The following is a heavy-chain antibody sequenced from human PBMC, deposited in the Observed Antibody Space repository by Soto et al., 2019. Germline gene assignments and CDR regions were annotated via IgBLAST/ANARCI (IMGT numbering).Heavy chain of an antibody. J-gene: IGHJ3*01. V-gene: IGHV1-18*01. Sequence: SASVKVSCLASGYTLSTYGITWVRQAPGQGLDWMGWINPLKGDTKSAANFQDRVTMTTDTSTRTAYMDLRSLRSDDTAVYYCARVKVPAAILGAFDLWGQGTLVTVSS. CDR2: INPLKGDT. D-gene: IGHD2-2*02. CDR1: GYTLSTYG. CDR3: ARVKVPAAILGAFDL.